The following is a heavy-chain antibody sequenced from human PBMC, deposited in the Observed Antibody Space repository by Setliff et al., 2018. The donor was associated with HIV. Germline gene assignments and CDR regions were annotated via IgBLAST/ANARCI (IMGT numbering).Heavy chain of an antibody. V-gene: IGHV3-30*15. CDR1: GFTFSYYA. Sequence: GGSLRLSCAASGFTFSYYAMRWVRQGPGKGLEWVAVLSNDGSRKSYADSLEGRFTISRDNSKNTLYLQVSRLRPEDTAVYYCAKVGGDGRFHYYHLDVWGRGTTVTVSS. J-gene: IGHJ6*03. D-gene: IGHD2-21*02. CDR3: AKVGGDGRFHYYHLDV. CDR2: LSNDGSRK.